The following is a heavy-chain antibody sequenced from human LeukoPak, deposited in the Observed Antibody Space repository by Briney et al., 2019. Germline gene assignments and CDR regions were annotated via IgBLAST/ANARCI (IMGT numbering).Heavy chain of an antibody. V-gene: IGHV1-18*01. D-gene: IGHD3-10*01. J-gene: IGHJ6*02. CDR1: GGTFSSYA. CDR2: ISAYNGNT. CDR3: ARMGKGYGSGSYYTYRYGMDV. Sequence: GASVKVSCKASGGTFSSYAISWVRQAPGQGLEWMGWISAYNGNTNYAQKLQGRVTMTTDTSTSTACMELRSLRSDDTAVYYCARMGKGYGSGSYYTYRYGMDVWGQGTAVTVSS.